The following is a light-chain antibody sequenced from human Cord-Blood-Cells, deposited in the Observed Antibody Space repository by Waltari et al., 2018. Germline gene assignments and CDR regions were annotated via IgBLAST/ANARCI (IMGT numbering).Light chain of an antibody. CDR2: DVI. V-gene: IGLV2-14*01. J-gene: IGLJ3*02. Sequence: QSALTQPASVSGSPGQSITISCPGTSSDVGGYNYVSWYQQHPGKAPNIMIYDVIKRRSGVSNRFSGSKSGNTASLTISGLQAEDEADYYCSSYTSSSTWVFGGGTKLTVL. CDR1: SSDVGGYNY. CDR3: SSYTSSSTWV.